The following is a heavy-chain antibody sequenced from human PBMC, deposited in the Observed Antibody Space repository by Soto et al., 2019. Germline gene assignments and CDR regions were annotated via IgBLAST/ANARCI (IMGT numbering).Heavy chain of an antibody. Sequence: SETLSLTCTVSGGSISSGGYYWSWIRQHPGKGLEWIGYIYYSGSTYYNPSLKSRVTISVDTSKNQFSLKLSSVTAADTAVYYCARGTGYYDSSGYSPHYYYGMDVWGQGTTVTVSS. J-gene: IGHJ6*02. V-gene: IGHV4-31*03. D-gene: IGHD3-22*01. CDR2: IYYSGST. CDR1: GGSISSGGYY. CDR3: ARGTGYYDSSGYSPHYYYGMDV.